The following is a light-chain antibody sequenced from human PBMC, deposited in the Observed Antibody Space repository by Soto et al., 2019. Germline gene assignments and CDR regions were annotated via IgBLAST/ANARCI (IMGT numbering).Light chain of an antibody. J-gene: IGKJ4*01. CDR1: QSVSSY. Sequence: EIVMTQSPATLSVSPGERATLSCRASQSVSSYLAWYQQKPGQAPRLLIYGTDTRATGTPDRFSGSGSGTEFTLTISSLQSEDFAVYSCQQYNAWPLTFGGGTKVEIK. CDR3: QQYNAWPLT. CDR2: GTD. V-gene: IGKV3-15*01.